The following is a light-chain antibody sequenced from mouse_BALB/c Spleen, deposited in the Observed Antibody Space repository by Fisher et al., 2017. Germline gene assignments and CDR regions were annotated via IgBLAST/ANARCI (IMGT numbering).Light chain of an antibody. CDR3: QQWSSNPPT. J-gene: IGKJ4*01. Sequence: IVMTQSPAIMSASPGEKVTMTCSASSSVSYMHWYQQKSGTSPKRWIYDTSKLASGVPARFSGSGSGTSYSLTISSMEAEDAATYYCQQWSSNPPTFGSGTKLEIK. CDR2: DTS. V-gene: IGKV4-59*01. CDR1: SSVSY.